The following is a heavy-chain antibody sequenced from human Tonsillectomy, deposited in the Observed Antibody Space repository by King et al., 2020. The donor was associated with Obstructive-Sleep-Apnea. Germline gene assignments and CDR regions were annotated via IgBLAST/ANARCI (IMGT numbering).Heavy chain of an antibody. Sequence: VQLVESGGGLVQPGRSLRLSCAASGFTFDDYAMHWVRQAPGKGLEWVSGISWNSGNIGYADSVKGRFTISRDNAKNSLYLPMYSLRAEDTDLYYCAKAGSWYRDAFDIWGQGTMVTVSS. CDR3: AKAGSWYRDAFDI. J-gene: IGHJ3*02. D-gene: IGHD6-13*01. V-gene: IGHV3-9*01. CDR2: ISWNSGNI. CDR1: GFTFDDYA.